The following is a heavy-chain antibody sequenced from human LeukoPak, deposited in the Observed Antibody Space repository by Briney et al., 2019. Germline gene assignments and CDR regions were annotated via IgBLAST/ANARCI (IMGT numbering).Heavy chain of an antibody. CDR2: IYYSGST. V-gene: IGHV4-59*01. Sequence: PSETLSLTCTVSGGSISSYYWSWLRQPPGKGLEWLGYIYYSGSTNYNPSLKSRVTISVDTSKNQFSLKLSSVTAADTAVYYCARGGGTYSSSWYYFDYWGQGTLVTVSS. D-gene: IGHD6-13*01. J-gene: IGHJ4*02. CDR3: ARGGGTYSSSWYYFDY. CDR1: GGSISSYY.